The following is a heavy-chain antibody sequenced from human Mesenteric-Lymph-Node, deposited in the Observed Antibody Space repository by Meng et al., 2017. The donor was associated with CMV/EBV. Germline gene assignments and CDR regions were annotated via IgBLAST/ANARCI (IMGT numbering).Heavy chain of an antibody. CDR1: GYSFTNYW. Sequence: CKGSGYSFTNYWIGWVRQMPGKGLEWMGIIYPGDSDTKYSPSFQGQVTISADKSISTAYLQWSSLKASDTAMYYCARQGTVAGISPNYWGQGTLVTVSS. CDR2: IYPGDSDT. J-gene: IGHJ4*02. V-gene: IGHV5-51*01. D-gene: IGHD6-19*01. CDR3: ARQGTVAGISPNY.